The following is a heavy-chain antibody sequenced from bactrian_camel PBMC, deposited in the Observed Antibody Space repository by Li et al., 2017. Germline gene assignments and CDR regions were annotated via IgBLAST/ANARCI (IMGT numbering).Heavy chain of an antibody. Sequence: QLVESGGGSVQAGESLKLLCSGSGYIFSTCGMAWYRQAPGKERELVATIGRDDTTKYADSVKGQFTISRPANARNTMYLEMNDLKTEDTGVYRCAADSWCYYSD. V-gene: IGHV3S53*01. CDR2: IGRDDTT. CDR1: GYIFSTCG. D-gene: IGHD4*01.